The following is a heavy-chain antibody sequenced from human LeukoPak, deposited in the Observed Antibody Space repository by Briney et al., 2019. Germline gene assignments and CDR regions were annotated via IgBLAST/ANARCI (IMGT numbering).Heavy chain of an antibody. J-gene: IGHJ3*02. Sequence: SETLSLTCTVSGGSIKSYYWNWIRQPPGKGLELIGYIYYSGSTYYNPSLKSRVTISVDTSKNQFSLKLSSVTAADTAVYYCARAESLLLWFGEPRRAGLDAFDIWGQGTMVTVSS. CDR3: ARAESLLLWFGEPRRAGLDAFDI. CDR2: IYYSGST. CDR1: GGSIKSYY. D-gene: IGHD3-10*01. V-gene: IGHV4-59*08.